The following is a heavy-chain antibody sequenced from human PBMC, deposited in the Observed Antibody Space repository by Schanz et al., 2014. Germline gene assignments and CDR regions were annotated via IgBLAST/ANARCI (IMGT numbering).Heavy chain of an antibody. D-gene: IGHD3-10*01. CDR1: GGTFSTYP. CDR2: IIPILGIA. V-gene: IGHV1-69*02. CDR3: ARAKRFGDMDV. J-gene: IGHJ6*02. Sequence: QVQLVQSGAEVKKPGSSMKVSCKASGGTFSTYPINWLRQAPGQGLEWMGRIIPILGIANYAQKFQGRVTMTTDTSTSTAYMELRNLRSDDTAVYYCARAKRFGDMDVWGQGTTVTISS.